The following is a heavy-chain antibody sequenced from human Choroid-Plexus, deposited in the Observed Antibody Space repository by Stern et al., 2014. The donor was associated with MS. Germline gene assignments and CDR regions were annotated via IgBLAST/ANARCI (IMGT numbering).Heavy chain of an antibody. CDR1: GFTFSNFG. V-gene: IGHV3-30*18. J-gene: IGHJ4*02. CDR3: AKDRQWSTYFFDY. CDR2: ISYDGSDK. D-gene: IGHD2-15*01. Sequence: MQLVESGGGVAQPGRTLILSCAASGFTFSNFGMHWVRQAPGKGLEWVALISYDGSDKYYADSVKGRFTIFRDNSKNTLYMHMNSLRAEDTAVYYCAKDRQWSTYFFDYWGQGSLVTVSS.